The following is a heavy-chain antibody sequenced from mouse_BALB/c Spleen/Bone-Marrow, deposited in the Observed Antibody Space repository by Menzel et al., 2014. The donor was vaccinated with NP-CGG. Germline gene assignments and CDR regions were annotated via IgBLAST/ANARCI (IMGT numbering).Heavy chain of an antibody. D-gene: IGHD2-3*01. Sequence: EVHLVESGGGLVKPGGSLKLSCAASGFTFSSYAMSWVRQTPEKRLEWVATISSGGSYTYYPDSVKGRFAISRDNAKNTLYLQMSSLRAEDTATYYCARRRDGSYAMDYWCQGTSVTVSS. V-gene: IGHV5-9-3*01. CDR3: ARRRDGSYAMDY. CDR1: GFTFSSYA. CDR2: ISSGGSYT. J-gene: IGHJ4*01.